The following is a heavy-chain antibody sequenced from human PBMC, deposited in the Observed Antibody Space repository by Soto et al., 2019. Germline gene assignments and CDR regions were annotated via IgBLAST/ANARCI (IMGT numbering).Heavy chain of an antibody. Sequence: QVQLVQSGTEVKKPGASVKVSCKASGYTFNNYYIHWVRQAPGQGLEWMGVINPSGGSTNYAQKLQGRVTVTRDPSTSTVHMELTSLRSEDTGVYFCAREWVSSGMNDHWGQGTLVTVSS. CDR3: AREWVSSGMNDH. V-gene: IGHV1-46*02. D-gene: IGHD6-19*01. CDR2: INPSGGST. CDR1: GYTFNNYY. J-gene: IGHJ4*02.